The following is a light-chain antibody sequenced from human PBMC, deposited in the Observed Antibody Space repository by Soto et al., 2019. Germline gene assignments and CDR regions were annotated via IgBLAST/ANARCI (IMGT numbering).Light chain of an antibody. CDR3: HVWDSSSDHYV. CDR1: NIGGKS. J-gene: IGLJ1*01. V-gene: IGLV3-21*02. CDR2: DDS. Sequence: SSELTQPPSVSVAPGQTARITCGGTNIGGKSVHWYQQKPCQAPVLVVYDDSDRPSGISDRFSGSNSGDTATLTIRRVEAGDEADYYCHVWDSSSDHYVFGTGTKLTVL.